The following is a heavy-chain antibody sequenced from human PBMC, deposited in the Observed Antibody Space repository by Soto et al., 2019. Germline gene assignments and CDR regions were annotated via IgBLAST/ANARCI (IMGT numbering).Heavy chain of an antibody. CDR2: ISSSSSHI. Sequence: WGSLRLSCATYGFTFSTYTMNWVRQAPGKGLEWVSSISSSSSHIYNADSVKGRFTVSRDNAKNSLYLQMNSLRAEDTAVYYCARGGLTTVTHFDYWGRGTLVTVSS. J-gene: IGHJ4*02. D-gene: IGHD4-4*01. CDR3: ARGGLTTVTHFDY. V-gene: IGHV3-21*01. CDR1: GFTFSTYT.